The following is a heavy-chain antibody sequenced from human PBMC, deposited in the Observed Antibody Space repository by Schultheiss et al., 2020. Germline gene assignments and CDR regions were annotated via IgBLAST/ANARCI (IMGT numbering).Heavy chain of an antibody. CDR3: ARGGDSAHYYYYAIDV. CDR2: ISAYNGNT. V-gene: IGHV1-18*01. J-gene: IGHJ6*02. D-gene: IGHD2-21*01. CDR1: GYTFTSYG. Sequence: ASVKVSCKASGYTFTSYGISWVRQAPGQGLEWMGWISAYNGNTNYAQKLQGRVTMTTDTSTSTAYMELRSLRSDDTAVYYCARGGDSAHYYYYAIDVWGQGTTVTVSS.